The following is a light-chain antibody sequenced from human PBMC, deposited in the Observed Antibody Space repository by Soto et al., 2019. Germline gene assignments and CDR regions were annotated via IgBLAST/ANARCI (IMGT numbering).Light chain of an antibody. CDR1: QSVSSN. Sequence: EIVLTQSPATLSVSPGERATLSCRASQSVSSNLAWYQQIPGRAPRLLIYGASTRTSGIPARFSASGSGTEFTLTISSLQSEDFAVYYCQQYNNWLTWTFGQGTKVDIK. V-gene: IGKV3-15*01. CDR3: QQYNNWLTWT. CDR2: GAS. J-gene: IGKJ1*01.